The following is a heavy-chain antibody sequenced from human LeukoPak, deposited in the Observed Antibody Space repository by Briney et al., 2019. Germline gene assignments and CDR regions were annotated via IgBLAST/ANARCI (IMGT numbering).Heavy chain of an antibody. CDR3: ARARDGLNAFDY. V-gene: IGHV4-4*07. J-gene: IGHJ4*02. Sequence: SETLSLTCTVSGGSTSSYYWSWIRQPAGKGLEWIGRVYTTGSTSYNPSLKSRVTVSVDTSNNYFSLNLNSVTSADTAVYYCARARDGLNAFDYWGQGTLVTVSS. D-gene: IGHD5-24*01. CDR1: GGSTSSYY. CDR2: VYTTGST.